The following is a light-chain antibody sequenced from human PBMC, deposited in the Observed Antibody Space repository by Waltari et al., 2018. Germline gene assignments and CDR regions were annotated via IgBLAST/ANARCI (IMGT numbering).Light chain of an antibody. CDR3: SSYTGDNILL. Sequence: QSALTQPASVSGSPGQSITISCTGTSSDIGRYNTVSWYQQYPGKAPQIIIYEVKSRPSGVSTRFSGSTSGNTASLTISALQADDEAYFYCSSYTGDNILLFGGGTKVTVL. V-gene: IGLV2-14*01. CDR2: EVK. CDR1: SSDIGRYNT. J-gene: IGLJ3*02.